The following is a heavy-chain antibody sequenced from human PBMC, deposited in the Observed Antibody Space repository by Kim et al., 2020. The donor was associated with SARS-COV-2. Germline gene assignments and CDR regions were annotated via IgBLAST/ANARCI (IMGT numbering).Heavy chain of an antibody. V-gene: IGHV4-39*01. CDR2: IYYSGST. CDR1: GGSISSSSYY. D-gene: IGHD3-22*01. J-gene: IGHJ4*02. Sequence: SETVSLTCTVSGGSISSSSYYWGWIRQPPGKGLEWIGSIYYSGSTYYNPSLKSRVTISVDTSKNQFSLKLSSVTAADTAVYYCARSSYYDSSGYLDYWGQGTLVTVSS. CDR3: ARSSYYDSSGYLDY.